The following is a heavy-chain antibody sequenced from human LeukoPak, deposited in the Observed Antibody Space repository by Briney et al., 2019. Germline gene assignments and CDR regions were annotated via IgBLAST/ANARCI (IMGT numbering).Heavy chain of an antibody. Sequence: PSETLSLTCTVSGGSISSSSYYWGWIRQPPGKGLEWIGSIYYSGSTYYNPSLKSRVTISVDTSKNQFSLKLSSVTAADTAVYYCARSRDSSGWYRWFDPWGQGTLVTVSS. V-gene: IGHV4-39*07. J-gene: IGHJ5*02. CDR2: IYYSGST. D-gene: IGHD6-19*01. CDR1: GGSISSSSYY. CDR3: ARSRDSSGWYRWFDP.